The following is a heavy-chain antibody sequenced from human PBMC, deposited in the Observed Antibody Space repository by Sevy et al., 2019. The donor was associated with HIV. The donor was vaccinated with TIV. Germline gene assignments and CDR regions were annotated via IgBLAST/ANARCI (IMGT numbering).Heavy chain of an antibody. CDR3: AREGDLRYFDF. D-gene: IGHD3-10*01. CDR1: GFTFKDYY. CDR2: ISDGGTTI. J-gene: IGHJ2*01. V-gene: IGHV3-11*01. Sequence: GGSLRRSCAASGFTFKDYYMNWIRQAPGKGLEWVSYISDGGTTIYYADSVKGRFTISRDNAKNSMYLQMNSLRAEDTAVYYCAREGDLRYFDFWGRGTLVTVSS.